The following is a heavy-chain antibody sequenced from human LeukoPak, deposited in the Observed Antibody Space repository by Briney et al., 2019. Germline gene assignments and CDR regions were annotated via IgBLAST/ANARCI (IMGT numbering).Heavy chain of an antibody. V-gene: IGHV4-34*01. CDR3: ARRVRGVITSFYYYNGMDV. CDR2: INHSGAT. Sequence: KPSETLSLTCAVYGGSFSDYYWTWIRQSPGKGLEWIGEINHSGATDYNPSLKSRVTISVDTSKNQFSLKVRSVTAADTAVYYCARRVRGVITSFYYYNGMDVWGQGTTVTVSS. D-gene: IGHD3-10*01. CDR1: GGSFSDYY. J-gene: IGHJ6*02.